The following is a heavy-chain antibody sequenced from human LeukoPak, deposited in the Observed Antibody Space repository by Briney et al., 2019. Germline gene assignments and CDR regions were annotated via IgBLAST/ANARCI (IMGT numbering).Heavy chain of an antibody. CDR1: GGSISSSNW. J-gene: IGHJ4*02. CDR2: IYHSGST. CDR3: ASRYCSSGSCSRVVDY. Sequence: SGTLSLTCAVSGGSISSSNWWSWVRQPPGKGLEWIGEIYHSGSTNYNPSLKSRVTISVDKSKNQFSLKLSSVTAADTAVYYCASRYCSSGSCSRVVDYWGQGTLVTVSS. V-gene: IGHV4-4*02. D-gene: IGHD2-15*01.